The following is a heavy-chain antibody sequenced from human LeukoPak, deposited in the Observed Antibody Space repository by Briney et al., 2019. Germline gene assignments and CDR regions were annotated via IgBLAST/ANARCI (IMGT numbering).Heavy chain of an antibody. CDR3: ARDNFAYYYDSSGYSRAFDI. D-gene: IGHD3-22*01. J-gene: IGHJ3*02. CDR2: IIPIFGTA. CDR1: GGTFSSYA. Sequence: SVKVSCKASGGTFSSYAISWVRQAPGQGLEWMGGIIPIFGTANYAQKFQGRVTITADKSTSTAYMELSSLRSEDAAVYYCARDNFAYYYDSSGYSRAFDIWGQGTMVTVSS. V-gene: IGHV1-69*06.